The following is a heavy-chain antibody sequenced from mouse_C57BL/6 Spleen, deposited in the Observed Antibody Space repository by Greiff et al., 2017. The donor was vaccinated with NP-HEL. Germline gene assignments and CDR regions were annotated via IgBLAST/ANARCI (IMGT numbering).Heavy chain of an antibody. Sequence: QVQLQQSGAELVKPGASVKMSCKASGYTFTSYWITWVKQRPGQGLEWIGDIYPGSGSTNYNEKFKSKATLTVDTSSSTAYMQLSSLTSEDSAVYYCARFPVITTVVATKDFDYWGQGTTLTVSS. D-gene: IGHD1-1*01. V-gene: IGHV1-55*01. CDR2: IYPGSGST. CDR3: ARFPVITTVVATKDFDY. J-gene: IGHJ2*01. CDR1: GYTFTSYW.